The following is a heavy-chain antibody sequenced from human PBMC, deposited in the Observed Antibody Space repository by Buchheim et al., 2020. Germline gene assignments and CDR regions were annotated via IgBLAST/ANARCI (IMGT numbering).Heavy chain of an antibody. CDR1: GGSISSYY. D-gene: IGHD3-3*01. CDR2: IYYSGST. CDR3: ARVDDFWSGYHLNWYFDI. V-gene: IGHV4-59*01. Sequence: QVQLQESGPGLVKPSETLSLPCTVSGGSISSYYWSWIRQPPGKGLEWIGYIYYSGSTNYNPSLKSRVTISVDTSKNQFSLKLSSVTAADTAVYYCARVDDFWSGYHLNWYFDIWGRGTL. J-gene: IGHJ2*01.